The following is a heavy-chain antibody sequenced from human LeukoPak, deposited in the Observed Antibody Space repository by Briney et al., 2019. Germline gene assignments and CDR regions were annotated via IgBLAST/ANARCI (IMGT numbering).Heavy chain of an antibody. J-gene: IGHJ4*02. Sequence: SQTLSLTCTVSGGSIRSGSYYWSWIRQPAGKGLEWIGRIYTSGSTNYNPSLKSRVTISVDTSKNQFSLKLTSVTAADTAVYYCAASHSSSWPFDYWGQGTLVTVSS. D-gene: IGHD6-13*01. CDR2: IYTSGST. CDR3: AASHSSSWPFDY. CDR1: GGSIRSGSYY. V-gene: IGHV4-61*02.